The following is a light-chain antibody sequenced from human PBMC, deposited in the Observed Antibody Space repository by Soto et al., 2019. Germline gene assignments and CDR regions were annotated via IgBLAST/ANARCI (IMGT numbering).Light chain of an antibody. Sequence: QSALTQPASVSGSPGQWITISCAGTNSDVGNYNLVSWYQQHPGKAPKLMIYAVSKRPSGVSNRFSGSKSGNTASLSISGLQSEDEADYYCWSYAGSSTFKFGGGTKLTVL. CDR3: WSYAGSSTFK. J-gene: IGLJ2*01. CDR1: NSDVGNYNL. CDR2: AVS. V-gene: IGLV2-23*02.